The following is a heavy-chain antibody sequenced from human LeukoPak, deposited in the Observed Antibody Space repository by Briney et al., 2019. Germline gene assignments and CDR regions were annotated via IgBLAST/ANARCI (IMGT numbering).Heavy chain of an antibody. CDR3: AKAYYGSGSYYGGDDY. CDR2: ISGSGGST. D-gene: IGHD3-10*01. CDR1: GFTFSSYA. J-gene: IGHJ4*02. V-gene: IGHV3-23*01. Sequence: GGSPRLSCAASGFTFSSYAMSWVRQAPGKGLEWVSAISGSGGSTYYADSVKGRFTISRDNSKNTLYLQMNSLRAEDTAVYYCAKAYYGSGSYYGGDDYWGQGTLVTVSS.